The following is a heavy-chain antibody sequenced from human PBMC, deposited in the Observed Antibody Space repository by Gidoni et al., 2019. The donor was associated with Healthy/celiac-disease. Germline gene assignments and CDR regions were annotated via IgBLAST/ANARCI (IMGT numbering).Heavy chain of an antibody. D-gene: IGHD3-22*01. CDR2: ISGSGGST. CDR1: GFPFSRYA. Sequence: EVQLVESGGGLVQPGGSLRLSCAASGFPFSRYAMSWVRQAPGKGLEWVSAISGSGGSTYYADSVKGRFTISRDNSKNTLYLQMNSLRAEDTAVYYCAKDRAAYWYYDSSGQDYWGQGTLVTVSS. CDR3: AKDRAAYWYYDSSGQDY. V-gene: IGHV3-23*04. J-gene: IGHJ4*02.